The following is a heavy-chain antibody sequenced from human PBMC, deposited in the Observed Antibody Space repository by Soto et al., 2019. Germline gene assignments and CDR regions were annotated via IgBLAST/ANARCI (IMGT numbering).Heavy chain of an antibody. V-gene: IGHV4-31*03. CDR1: GGSISSGGYY. CDR3: ARASVYSSSSALDY. CDR2: IYYSGST. Sequence: SETLSLTCTVSGGSISSGGYYWSWIRQHPGKGLEWIGYIYYSGSTYYNPSLKGRVTISVDTSKNQFSLKLSSVTAADTAVYYCARASVYSSSSALDYWGQGTLVTVSS. J-gene: IGHJ4*02. D-gene: IGHD6-6*01.